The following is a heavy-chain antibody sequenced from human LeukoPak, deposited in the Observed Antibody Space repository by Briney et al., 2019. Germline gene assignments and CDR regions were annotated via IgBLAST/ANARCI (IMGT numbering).Heavy chain of an antibody. Sequence: SGTLSLTCGVSGXSISSTNWWTWVRQPPGKGLEWIGEVHLGGSTNYNPSLESRVTISVDKSENHISLKLTSVTAADTAVYYCAREGGPYRPLDYSGQGTLVTVSS. CDR2: VHLGGST. J-gene: IGHJ4*02. CDR3: AREGGPYRPLDY. CDR1: GXSISSTNW. V-gene: IGHV4-4*02.